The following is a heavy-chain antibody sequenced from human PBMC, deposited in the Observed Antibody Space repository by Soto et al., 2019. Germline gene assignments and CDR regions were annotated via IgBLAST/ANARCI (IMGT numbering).Heavy chain of an antibody. CDR3: ARSYVDTAMVTDYYYYGLDV. Sequence: ASVKVSCKASGYTFTSYAMHWVRQAPGQRLEWMGWINAGNGNTKYSQKFQGRVTITRDTSASTAYMELSSLRSEDTAVYYCARSYVDTAMVTDYYYYGLDVWGQGTTVTVSS. J-gene: IGHJ6*02. V-gene: IGHV1-3*01. CDR2: INAGNGNT. CDR1: GYTFTSYA. D-gene: IGHD5-18*01.